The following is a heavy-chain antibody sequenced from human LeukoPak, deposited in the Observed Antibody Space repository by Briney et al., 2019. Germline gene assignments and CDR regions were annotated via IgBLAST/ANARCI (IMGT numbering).Heavy chain of an antibody. CDR3: TRAAGYSSGWYSDDAFDI. V-gene: IGHV3-49*04. D-gene: IGHD6-19*01. J-gene: IGHJ3*02. Sequence: GGSLRLSCTASGFTFGDYAMSWVRQAPGKGLEWVGFIRSKAYGGTTEYAASVKGRFTISRDDSKSIAYLQMNSLKTEDTAVYYCTRAAGYSSGWYSDDAFDIWGQGTMVTVSS. CDR2: IRSKAYGGTT. CDR1: GFTFGDYA.